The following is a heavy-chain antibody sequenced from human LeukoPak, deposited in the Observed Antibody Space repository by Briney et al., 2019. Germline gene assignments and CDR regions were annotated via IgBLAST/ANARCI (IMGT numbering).Heavy chain of an antibody. V-gene: IGHV3-21*01. CDR1: GFPFNSHT. J-gene: IGHJ4*02. CDR2: ICGTNGYS. Sequence: GGSLKLSCAASGFPFNSHTMNWVRQAPGKGLEWVSSICGTNGYSFYAHSLKGRFTISRDNAKNSLSLLMNNLRAEDTAVYYCTRDQPFSSFDHWGQGILVTVSS. D-gene: IGHD6-13*01. CDR3: TRDQPFSSFDH.